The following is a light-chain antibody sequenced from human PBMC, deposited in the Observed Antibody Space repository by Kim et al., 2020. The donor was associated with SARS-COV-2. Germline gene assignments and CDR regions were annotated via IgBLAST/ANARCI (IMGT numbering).Light chain of an antibody. J-gene: IGLJ1*01. CDR2: DAS. Sequence: GQSINISCTGTSSDVGGYNDVYWYQQHPGEAPILMIYDASKRPSGVSNRFSGSKSGNTASLTISGLQAEDEADYYRSSYTSSSTRVFGAGTKVTVL. V-gene: IGLV2-14*03. CDR1: SSDVGGYND. CDR3: SSYTSSSTRV.